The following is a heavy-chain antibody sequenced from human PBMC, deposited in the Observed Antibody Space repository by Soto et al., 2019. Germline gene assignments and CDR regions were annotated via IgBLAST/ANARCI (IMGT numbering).Heavy chain of an antibody. J-gene: IGHJ4*02. Sequence: GGSLRLSCAASGFTFSSYSMNWVRQAPGKGLEWVSYISSSSSTIYYADSVKGRFTISRDNAKNSLYLQMNSLRAEDTAVYYCARAEGCSGGSCYFASDYWGQGTLVTVSS. D-gene: IGHD2-15*01. CDR2: ISSSSSTI. CDR1: GFTFSSYS. CDR3: ARAEGCSGGSCYFASDY. V-gene: IGHV3-48*01.